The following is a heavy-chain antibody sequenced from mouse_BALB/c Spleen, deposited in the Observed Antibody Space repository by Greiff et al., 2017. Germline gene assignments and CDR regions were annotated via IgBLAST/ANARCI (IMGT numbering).Heavy chain of an antibody. Sequence: QVQLQQSGAELVRPGASVKLSCKASGYTFTSYWINWVKQRPGQGLEWIGNIYPSDSYTNYNQKFKDKATLTVDKSSSTAYMQLSSPTSEDSAVYYCTRSDGYYGYAMDYWGQGTSVTVSS. D-gene: IGHD2-3*01. CDR1: GYTFTSYW. CDR2: IYPSDSYT. V-gene: IGHV1-69*02. CDR3: TRSDGYYGYAMDY. J-gene: IGHJ4*01.